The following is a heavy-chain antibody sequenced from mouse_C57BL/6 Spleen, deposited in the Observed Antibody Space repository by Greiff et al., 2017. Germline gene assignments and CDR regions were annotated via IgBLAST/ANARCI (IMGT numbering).Heavy chain of an antibody. D-gene: IGHD3-2*02. CDR2: IYPGDGDT. V-gene: IGHV1-80*01. J-gene: IGHJ3*01. CDR3: AREELRLPFAY. CDR1: GYAFSSYW. Sequence: QVQLQQSGAELVKPGASVKISCKASGYAFSSYWMNWVKQRPGKGLEWIGQIYPGDGDTNYNGKFKGKATLTADNSSSTAYMQLSSLTSEDSAVYFCAREELRLPFAYWGQGTLVTVSA.